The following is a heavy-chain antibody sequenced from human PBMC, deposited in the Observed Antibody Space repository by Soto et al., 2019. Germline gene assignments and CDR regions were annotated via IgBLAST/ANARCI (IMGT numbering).Heavy chain of an antibody. CDR3: DSSGSNWFDP. Sequence: PSETLSLTCAVSGGSISSGGYSWSWIRQPPGKGLEWIGYIYHSGSIYYNPSLKSRVTMSVDRSKNQFSLKLSSVTAADTAMYYYDSSGSNWFDPWGQGTLVTVSS. V-gene: IGHV4-30-2*01. CDR1: GGSISSGGYS. J-gene: IGHJ5*02. D-gene: IGHD3-22*01. CDR2: IYHSGSI.